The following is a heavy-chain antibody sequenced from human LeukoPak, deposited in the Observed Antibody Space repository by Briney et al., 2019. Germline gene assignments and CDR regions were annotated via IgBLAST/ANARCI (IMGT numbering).Heavy chain of an antibody. CDR3: AKDTSGYYGIFDY. Sequence: GGSLRLSCAASGFTLDDYAMHWVRQAPGKGLEWVSGISWNSGSIGYADSVKGRFTISRDNAKNSLYLQMNSLRAEDTALYYCAKDTSGYYGIFDYWGQGTLVTVSS. J-gene: IGHJ4*02. CDR1: GFTLDDYA. D-gene: IGHD3-22*01. CDR2: ISWNSGSI. V-gene: IGHV3-9*01.